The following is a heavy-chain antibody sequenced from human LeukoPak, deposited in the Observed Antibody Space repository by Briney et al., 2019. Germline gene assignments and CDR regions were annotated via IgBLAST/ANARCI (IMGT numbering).Heavy chain of an antibody. D-gene: IGHD3-10*01. V-gene: IGHV3-66*01. CDR3: ARGSGSGSCCSEYFQH. CDR1: GFTVSSNY. J-gene: IGHJ1*01. CDR2: IYSGGST. Sequence: PGGSLTLSCAASGFTVSSNYMSWVRQAPGKGLEWVSVIYSGGSTYYPDSVKARFTISRHNAKTTLYLTMHCVRPGDTSVYYCARGSGSGSCCSEYFQHWGQGTLVTVSS.